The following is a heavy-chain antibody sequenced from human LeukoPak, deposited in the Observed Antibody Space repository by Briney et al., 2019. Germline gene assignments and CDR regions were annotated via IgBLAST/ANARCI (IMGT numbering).Heavy chain of an antibody. CDR2: MNPNSGNT. CDR3: ARDYGGNSFDY. V-gene: IGHV1-8*02. CDR1: GYTFTDYY. Sequence: ASVKVSCKASGYTFTDYYMHWVRQAPGQGLEWMGWMNPNSGNTGYAQKFQGRVTMTRNTSISTAYMELSSLRSEDTAVYYCARDYGGNSFDYWGQGTLVTVSS. J-gene: IGHJ4*02. D-gene: IGHD4-23*01.